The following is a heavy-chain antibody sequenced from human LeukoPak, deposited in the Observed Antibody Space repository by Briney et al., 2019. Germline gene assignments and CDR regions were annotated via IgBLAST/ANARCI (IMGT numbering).Heavy chain of an antibody. CDR2: IYHSGNT. CDR3: AREYSGYDFGWFDP. V-gene: IGHV4-38-2*02. Sequence: PSETLSLTCTVSGYSINSGYYWGWIRQPPGKGLEWIGIIYHSGNTYYNPSLKSRVTISLDTSKNEFSLKLSSVTAADTAVYYCAREYSGYDFGWFDPWGQGTLVTVSS. J-gene: IGHJ5*02. D-gene: IGHD5-12*01. CDR1: GYSINSGYY.